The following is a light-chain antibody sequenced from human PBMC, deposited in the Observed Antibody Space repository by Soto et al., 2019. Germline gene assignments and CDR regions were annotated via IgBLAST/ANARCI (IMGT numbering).Light chain of an antibody. CDR1: SSDVGGYNY. CDR2: EVS. J-gene: IGLJ3*02. CDR3: SAYTARSTLV. Sequence: QSVLTQPASVSGSPGQSITISCTGTSSDVGGYNYVSWYQQHPGKAPKLMIYEVSNRPSGVSNRFSGSKSGNTASLTISGLQAEDEGDYYCSAYTARSTLVFGGGTKLTVL. V-gene: IGLV2-14*01.